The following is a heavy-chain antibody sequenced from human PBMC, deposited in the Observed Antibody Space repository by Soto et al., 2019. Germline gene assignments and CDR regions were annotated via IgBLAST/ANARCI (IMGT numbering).Heavy chain of an antibody. CDR2: IWSDGSNK. V-gene: IGHV3-33*08. Sequence: LRLSCAASGFTVSSNYMSWVRQAPGKGLEWVAVIWSDGSNKYYADSVKGRFTISRDNSKNTLYLQMNSLRAEDTAVYYCARDFSYDSSGYFGLGGQGTLVTVSS. J-gene: IGHJ4*02. CDR3: ARDFSYDSSGYFGL. D-gene: IGHD3-22*01. CDR1: GFTVSSNY.